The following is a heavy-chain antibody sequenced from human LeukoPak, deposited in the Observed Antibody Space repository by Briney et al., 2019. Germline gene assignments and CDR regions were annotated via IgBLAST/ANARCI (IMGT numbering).Heavy chain of an antibody. CDR3: ARLSQTPDYYTLGGYYYLGY. J-gene: IGHJ4*02. CDR1: RYTLTSYD. V-gene: IGHV1-8*01. Sequence: ASVKVSSKASRYTLTSYDINWVREAAGHGVEWMGWMKPNTGRTGYAQKFQGRITMTRDTSINTAYMELTNLRSEDTAIYYCARLSQTPDYYTLGGYYYLGYWGQGTPVTVSS. D-gene: IGHD3-10*01. CDR2: MKPNTGRT.